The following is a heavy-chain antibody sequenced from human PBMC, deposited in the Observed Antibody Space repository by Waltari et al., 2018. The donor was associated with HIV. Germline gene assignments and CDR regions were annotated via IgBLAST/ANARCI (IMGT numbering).Heavy chain of an antibody. J-gene: IGHJ6*02. V-gene: IGHV3-30*02. Sequence: QVQLVESGGGVVQPGGSLRLSCGGSGFTFSGNDMHWVREAPGKGLEWVTYMRSDGSSKNYADSVKGRFTISRDNSKNTVYLQMNSLRPEDTAVYFCAKNGATLTTSSYYYYYGMDVWGQGTTVTVSS. CDR1: GFTFSGND. CDR3: AKNGATLTTSSYYYYYGMDV. D-gene: IGHD4-4*01. CDR2: MRSDGSSK.